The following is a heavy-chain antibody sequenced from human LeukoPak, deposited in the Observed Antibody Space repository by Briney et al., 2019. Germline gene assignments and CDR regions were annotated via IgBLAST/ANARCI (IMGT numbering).Heavy chain of an antibody. Sequence: PGGSLRLSCAASGFTFSSYSMNWVRQAPGKGLEWVSAISGSGGSTYYADSVKGRFTISRDNSKNTLYLQMNSLRAEDTAVFFCARSITLFRGVVHDAFDIWGQGTMVTVSS. D-gene: IGHD3-10*01. CDR3: ARSITLFRGVVHDAFDI. CDR2: ISGSGGST. J-gene: IGHJ3*02. V-gene: IGHV3-23*01. CDR1: GFTFSSYS.